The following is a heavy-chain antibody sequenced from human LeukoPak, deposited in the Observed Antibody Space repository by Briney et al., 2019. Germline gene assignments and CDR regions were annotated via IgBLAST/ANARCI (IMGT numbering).Heavy chain of an antibody. CDR2: INASGGST. Sequence: ASVKVSRKASGYTFTSYYMHWVRQVPGQGLEWMGIINASGGSTSSAQKFWGRVTMTRDTATSTDYMELSMLRSEDTAVYYCARGRYYYDSSGPDWYFDLWGRGTLVTVSS. D-gene: IGHD3-22*01. J-gene: IGHJ2*01. CDR3: ARGRYYYDSSGPDWYFDL. CDR1: GYTFTSYY. V-gene: IGHV1-46*01.